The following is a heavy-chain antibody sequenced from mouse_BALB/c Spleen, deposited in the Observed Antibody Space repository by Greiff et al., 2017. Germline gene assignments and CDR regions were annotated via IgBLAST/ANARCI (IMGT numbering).Heavy chain of an antibody. D-gene: IGHD2-4*01. CDR2: ISSGSSTI. CDR1: GFTFSSFG. CDR3: ARKGLDYDYDYWYFDV. Sequence: EVMLVESGGGLVQPGGSRKLSCAASGFTFSSFGMHWVRQAPEKGLEWVAYISSGSSTIYYADTVKGRFTISRDNPKNTLFLQMTSLRSEDTAMYYCARKGLDYDYDYWYFDVWGAGTTVTVSS. V-gene: IGHV5-17*02. J-gene: IGHJ1*01.